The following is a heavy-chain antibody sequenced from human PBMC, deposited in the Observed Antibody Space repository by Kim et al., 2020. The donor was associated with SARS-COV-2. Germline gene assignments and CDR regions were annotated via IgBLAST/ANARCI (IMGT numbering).Heavy chain of an antibody. J-gene: IGHJ5*02. D-gene: IGHD6-6*01. CDR1: GGSISSSSYY. CDR3: ARQKVAARRYWWFDP. CDR2: IYYSGST. Sequence: SETLSLTCTVSGGSISSSSYYWGWIRQPPGKGLEWIGSIYYSGSTYYNPSLKSRVTISVDTSKNQFSLKLSSVTAADTAVYYCARQKVAARRYWWFDPWGQGTLVTVSS. V-gene: IGHV4-39*01.